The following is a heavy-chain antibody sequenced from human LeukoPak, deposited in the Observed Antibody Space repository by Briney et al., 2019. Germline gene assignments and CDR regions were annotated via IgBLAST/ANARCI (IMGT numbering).Heavy chain of an antibody. CDR3: ARKYLYGSGKPHFDH. V-gene: IGHV1-8*01. D-gene: IGHD3-10*01. J-gene: IGHJ4*02. Sequence: ASVKVSCKASGYTFTSYDINWVRQATGQGLEWMGRMNPNSGNTGYAQKFQGRVTMTRNTSISTAYMELSSLRSDDTAVYFCARKYLYGSGKPHFDHWGQGTLVTVSS. CDR2: MNPNSGNT. CDR1: GYTFTSYD.